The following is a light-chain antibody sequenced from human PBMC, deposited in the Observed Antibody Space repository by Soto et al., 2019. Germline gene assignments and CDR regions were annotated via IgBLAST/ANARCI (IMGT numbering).Light chain of an antibody. Sequence: DIQMTQSPSTVSASVGDTVTITCRASQSISTWLAWYQQKPGKAPKVLIYKASTLESGVSPRFRGSGSVTEFTLTISDLQPEDFATYYCQQCDNYPLTVGGGTKVEIK. V-gene: IGKV1-5*03. J-gene: IGKJ4*01. CDR2: KAS. CDR1: QSISTW. CDR3: QQCDNYPLT.